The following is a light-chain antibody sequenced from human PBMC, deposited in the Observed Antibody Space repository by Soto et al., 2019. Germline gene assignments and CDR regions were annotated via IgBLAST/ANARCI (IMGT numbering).Light chain of an antibody. J-gene: IGKJ1*01. CDR1: QSVSSN. Sequence: EIVMTQSPATLSVSPGERATLSCRAGQSVSSNLAWFQQKPGQAPRLLIYGASTRATGIPARFSGSGSETEFTLTISSLQSEDFAVYYCQQYNKWPRTFGQGTKVDI. V-gene: IGKV3-15*01. CDR3: QQYNKWPRT. CDR2: GAS.